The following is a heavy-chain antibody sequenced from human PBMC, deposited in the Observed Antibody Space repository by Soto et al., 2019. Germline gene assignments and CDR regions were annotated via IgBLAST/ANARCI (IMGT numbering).Heavy chain of an antibody. CDR1: GDSISSTNYY. D-gene: IGHD3-3*01. V-gene: IGHV4-39*01. Sequence: QLQLQESAPGLVKPSGTLSLTCTASGDSISSTNYYWGCIRPPPGKGLEWIGIVHYYGGTYYNPSLKSRLTISVDTSQVSLKLTSVTAADTALYYCARLPHHMAQECYFDIWGPGTLVTVSS. CDR3: ARLPHHMAQECYFDI. J-gene: IGHJ4*02. CDR2: VHYYGGT.